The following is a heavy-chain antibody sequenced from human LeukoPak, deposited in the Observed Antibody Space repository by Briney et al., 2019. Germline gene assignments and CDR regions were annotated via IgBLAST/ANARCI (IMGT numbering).Heavy chain of an antibody. CDR3: AKDFLKSNTLIRGVRSWVGYFDY. CDR2: INPNSGGK. D-gene: IGHD3-10*01. J-gene: IGHJ4*02. Sequence: ASVKVSCKASGYTFTGYYMHWVRQAPGQGLEWMGWINPNSGGKNYAQKFQGRVTMTRDTSISTAYMELSRLRSDDTAVYYCAKDFLKSNTLIRGVRSWVGYFDYWGQGTLVTVSS. CDR1: GYTFTGYY. V-gene: IGHV1-2*02.